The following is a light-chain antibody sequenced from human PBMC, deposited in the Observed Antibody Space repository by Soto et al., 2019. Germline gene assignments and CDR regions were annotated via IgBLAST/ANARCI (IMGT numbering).Light chain of an antibody. Sequence: EILMTQSPATLSVSPGERVTLSCRASQNVHNHVSWFLQKPGQAPRLLIYGASTRATGIPARFSGSGSGTEFTLTISSLQSEDFAVYYCQQYNNWPRTFGQGTKVDIK. CDR2: GAS. V-gene: IGKV3-15*01. CDR1: QNVHNH. J-gene: IGKJ1*01. CDR3: QQYNNWPRT.